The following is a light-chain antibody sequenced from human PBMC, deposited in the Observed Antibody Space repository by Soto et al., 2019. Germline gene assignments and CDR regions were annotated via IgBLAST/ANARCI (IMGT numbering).Light chain of an antibody. CDR1: QSVSSN. Sequence: EIVMTQSPATLSVSPGEMATLSCRASQSVSSNVAWYQQKPGQAPSLLIYGASTRATDIPPRFSGSGSGTDFSLTISRLEPEDFAVYYCQQYDTSPRTFGQGTKVDIK. V-gene: IGKV3-15*01. CDR3: QQYDTSPRT. CDR2: GAS. J-gene: IGKJ1*01.